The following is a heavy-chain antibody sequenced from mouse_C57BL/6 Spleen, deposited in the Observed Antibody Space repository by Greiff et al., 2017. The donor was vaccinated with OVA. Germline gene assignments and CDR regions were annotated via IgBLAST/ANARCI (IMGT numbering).Heavy chain of an antibody. J-gene: IGHJ4*01. D-gene: IGHD2-3*01. CDR1: GYTFTSYW. CDR2: IYPSDSET. Sequence: VQLQQPGAELVRPGSSVKLSCKASGYTFTSYWMDWVKQRPGQGLEWIGNIYPSDSETHYNQKFKDKATLTVDKSSSTAYMQLSSLTSEDSAVYYCAREMVTTGDYAMDYWGQGTSVTVSS. CDR3: AREMVTTGDYAMDY. V-gene: IGHV1-61*01.